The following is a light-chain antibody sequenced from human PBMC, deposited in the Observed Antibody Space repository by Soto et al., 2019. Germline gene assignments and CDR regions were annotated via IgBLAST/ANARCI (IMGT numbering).Light chain of an antibody. CDR3: QQYHNWPPIT. CDR2: GAS. V-gene: IGKV3D-15*01. J-gene: IGKJ5*01. CDR1: QSVSSSY. Sequence: EIVLTQSPATLSLSPGERATLSCRASQSVSSSYLAWYQQKPGQAPRLLIYGASTRATGIPARFSGSGSGTEFTLTISNLQSEDFAVYFCQQYHNWPPITFGQGTRLE.